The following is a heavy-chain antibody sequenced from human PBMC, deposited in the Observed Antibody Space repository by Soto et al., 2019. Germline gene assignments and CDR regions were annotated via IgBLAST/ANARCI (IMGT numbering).Heavy chain of an antibody. J-gene: IGHJ4*02. V-gene: IGHV1-18*01. CDR1: GYIFTNYD. Sequence: GPEVKKPGASVKVSCKSSGYIFTNYDITWARQVPGQGLEWMGWISAYNGDSNYAEKFQGRVTMTTDTSTTTAYMELRSLRSDDTAVYYCARGGDYFDYWGQGTLVTVSS. CDR3: ARGGDYFDY. CDR2: ISAYNGDS.